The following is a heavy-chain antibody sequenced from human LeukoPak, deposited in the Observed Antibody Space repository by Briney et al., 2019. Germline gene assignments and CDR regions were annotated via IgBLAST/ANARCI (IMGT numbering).Heavy chain of an antibody. Sequence: GGSLRLSCAASGFTFSSYWMHWVRQAPGKGLVWVSRINSDGSSTSYADSVKGRFTISRDNAKNTLYLQMNSLRAEDTAVYYCARGGSSSDFGYWGQGTLVTVSS. J-gene: IGHJ4*02. V-gene: IGHV3-74*01. CDR3: ARGGSSSDFGY. D-gene: IGHD3-22*01. CDR1: GFTFSSYW. CDR2: INSDGSST.